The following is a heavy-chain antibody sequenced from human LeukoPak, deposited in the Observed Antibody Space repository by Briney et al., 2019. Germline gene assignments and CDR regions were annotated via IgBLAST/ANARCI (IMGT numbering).Heavy chain of an antibody. CDR3: ARQAGIAVAGNWFDP. CDR1: GYNFTNFW. J-gene: IGHJ5*02. Sequence: GESLKISCKGSGYNFTNFWIGWVRQMPGKGLEWMGIIYPGDSDTRYSPSFQGQVTISADKSISTAYLQWSSLKASDTAMYYCARQAGIAVAGNWFDPWGQGTLVTVSS. D-gene: IGHD6-19*01. V-gene: IGHV5-51*01. CDR2: IYPGDSDT.